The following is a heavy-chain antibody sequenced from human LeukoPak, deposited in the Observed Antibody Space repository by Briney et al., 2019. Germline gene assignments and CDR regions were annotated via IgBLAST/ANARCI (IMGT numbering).Heavy chain of an antibody. J-gene: IGHJ4*02. Sequence: PGGSLRLSCAASGFTFSSYWMHWVRQAPGKGLVWVSRINSDGSTTNYADSVKGRFTISRDNAKNTLYLQMNSLRAEDTAVYYCATGITGTFGNRDYWGQGTLVTVSS. CDR1: GFTFSSYW. V-gene: IGHV3-74*01. D-gene: IGHD1-7*01. CDR2: INSDGSTT. CDR3: ATGITGTFGNRDY.